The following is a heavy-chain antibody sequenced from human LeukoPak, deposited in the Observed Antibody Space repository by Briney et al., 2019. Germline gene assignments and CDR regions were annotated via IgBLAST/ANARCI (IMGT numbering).Heavy chain of an antibody. CDR3: ARDRADILTGYFDAFDI. CDR2: INPNSGGT. V-gene: IGHV1-2*06. CDR1: GYTFTGYY. D-gene: IGHD3-9*01. Sequence: GASVKVSCKASGYTFTGYYMHWVRQAPGQGLECMGRINPNSGGTNYAQKFQGRVTMTRDTSISTAYMELSRLRSDDTAVYYCARDRADILTGYFDAFDIWGQGTMVTVSS. J-gene: IGHJ3*02.